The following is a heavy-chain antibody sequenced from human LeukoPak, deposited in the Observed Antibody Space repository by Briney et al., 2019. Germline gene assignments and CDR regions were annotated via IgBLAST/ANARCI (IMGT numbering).Heavy chain of an antibody. D-gene: IGHD3-9*01. CDR2: ISAYNGNT. CDR1: GYTFNSYG. Sequence: ASVKVSCKASGYTFNSYGFSWVRQAPGQGLEWMGWISAYNGNTNYAQKLQGRVTMTTDTSTTTAYMELGSLSSDDTAAYYCAHILTGYYMDYWGQGTLVTVSS. J-gene: IGHJ4*02. V-gene: IGHV1-18*01. CDR3: AHILTGYYMDY.